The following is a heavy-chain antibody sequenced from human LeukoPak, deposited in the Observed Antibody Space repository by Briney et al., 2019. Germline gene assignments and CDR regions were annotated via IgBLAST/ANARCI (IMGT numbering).Heavy chain of an antibody. CDR2: ISDTGNT. V-gene: IGHV3-23*01. Sequence: GGSLRLSCAASGFTLSSYAMSWVRQAPGKGLEWVSAISDTGNTYHADSVKGRFTISRDSSKNTLFLQMNRLRPEDAAVYYCAKDTPRGYNYGYFDYWGQGTLVTVSS. D-gene: IGHD5-18*01. CDR3: AKDTPRGYNYGYFDY. J-gene: IGHJ4*02. CDR1: GFTLSSYA.